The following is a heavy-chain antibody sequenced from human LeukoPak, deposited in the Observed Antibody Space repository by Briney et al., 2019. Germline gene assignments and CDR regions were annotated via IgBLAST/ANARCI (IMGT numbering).Heavy chain of an antibody. Sequence: GGSLRLSCAASGFTFSNAWMSWVRQAPGKGLEWVGRIKSKTGGGTTDYAAPVKGRFTISRDDSKNTAYLQMNSLKTEDTAVYYCTRPNYYDSSGYYRVYNWFDPWGQGTLVTVSS. CDR2: IKSKTGGGTT. CDR1: GFTFSNAW. D-gene: IGHD3-22*01. J-gene: IGHJ5*02. V-gene: IGHV3-15*01. CDR3: TRPNYYDSSGYYRVYNWFDP.